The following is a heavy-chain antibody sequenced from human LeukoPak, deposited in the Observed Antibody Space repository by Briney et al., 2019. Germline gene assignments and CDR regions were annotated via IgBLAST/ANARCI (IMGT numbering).Heavy chain of an antibody. CDR1: GFTFRSYS. Sequence: GGSLRLSCAASGFTFRSYSMNWVRQAPGKGLEWVSYISTSSATVYYADSVRGRFTISRDNAKNALFLQMNSLRDEDTAVYYCARYGSGTSYITNYFGYWGQGTLVTVSS. D-gene: IGHD3-10*01. CDR3: ARYGSGTSYITNYFGY. CDR2: ISTSSATV. V-gene: IGHV3-48*02. J-gene: IGHJ4*02.